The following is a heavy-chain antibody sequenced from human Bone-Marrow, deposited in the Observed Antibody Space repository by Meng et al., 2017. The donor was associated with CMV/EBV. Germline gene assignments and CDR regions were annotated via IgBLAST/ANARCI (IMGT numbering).Heavy chain of an antibody. CDR2: IYYSGST. CDR1: GGSISSSSYY. CDR3: ARQFYDGAFDI. V-gene: IGHV4-61*01. Sequence: SETLSLTCTVSGGSISSSSYYWSWIRQPPGKGLEWIGYIYYSGSTNYNPSLKSRVTISVDTSKNQFSLKLSSVTAADTAVYYCARQFYDGAFDIWGQGTMVTVSS. J-gene: IGHJ3*02. D-gene: IGHD2/OR15-2a*01.